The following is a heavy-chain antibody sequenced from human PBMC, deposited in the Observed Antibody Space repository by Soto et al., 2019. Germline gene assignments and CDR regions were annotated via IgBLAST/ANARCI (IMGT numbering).Heavy chain of an antibody. CDR1: GFTFSSYG. D-gene: IGHD2-21*01. Sequence: QVQLVESGGGVVQPGRSLRLSCAASGFTFSSYGMHWVRQAPAKGLEWVAVIWYDGSNKYYADSVKGRFTISRDNSKNTLYRQMNSLRAEDTAVYYCVRGAYCGGDCFGYYFDYWGQGTLVTVSS. V-gene: IGHV3-33*01. CDR2: IWYDGSNK. CDR3: VRGAYCGGDCFGYYFDY. J-gene: IGHJ4*02.